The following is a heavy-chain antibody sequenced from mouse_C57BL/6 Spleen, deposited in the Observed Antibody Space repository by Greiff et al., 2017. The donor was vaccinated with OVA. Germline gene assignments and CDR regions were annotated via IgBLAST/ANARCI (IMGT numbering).Heavy chain of an antibody. J-gene: IGHJ2*01. Sequence: QVQLQQPGAELVKPGASVKLSCKASGYTFTSYWMQWVKQRPGQGLEWIGEIDPSDSYTNYNQKFKGKATLTVDTSSSTAYMQLSSRTSEDSAVSYCAVVDFDYWGKGTTLTVSS. CDR2: IDPSDSYT. D-gene: IGHD1-1*01. CDR1: GYTFTSYW. V-gene: IGHV1-50*01. CDR3: AVVDFDY.